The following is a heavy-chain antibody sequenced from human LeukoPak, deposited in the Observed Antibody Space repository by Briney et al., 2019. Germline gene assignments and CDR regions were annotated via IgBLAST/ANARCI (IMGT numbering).Heavy chain of an antibody. CDR3: ARDYDFYCSGGSCYSPRLSDY. CDR1: GFTFSSYS. J-gene: IGHJ4*02. D-gene: IGHD2-15*01. CDR2: ISSSSSYI. V-gene: IGHV3-21*01. Sequence: GGSLRLSCAASGFTFSSYSMKWVRQAPGKGLEWVASISSSSSYIHYADSVKGRFTISRDNAKNSLYLQMNSLRAEDTAVYYCARDYDFYCSGGSCYSPRLSDYWGQGTLVTVSS.